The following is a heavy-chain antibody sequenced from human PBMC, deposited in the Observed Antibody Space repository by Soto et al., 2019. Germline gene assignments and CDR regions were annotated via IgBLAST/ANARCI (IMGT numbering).Heavy chain of an antibody. J-gene: IGHJ5*02. CDR2: LYYSGNT. Sequence: QLQLQESGPGLVKPSETLSLTCTVSGGSISSFNYFWGWIRQPPGKGLEWIGSLYYSGNTYYNPSLQSRVTISVDTSKKQCTLTLRSVTAADTAVYYGARGGGSTFNWFDPWGQGTLVTVSP. D-gene: IGHD2-15*01. CDR1: GGSISSFNYF. V-gene: IGHV4-39*01. CDR3: ARGGGSTFNWFDP.